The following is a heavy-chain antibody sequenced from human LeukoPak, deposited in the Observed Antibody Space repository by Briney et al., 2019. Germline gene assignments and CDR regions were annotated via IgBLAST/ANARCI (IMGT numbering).Heavy chain of an antibody. CDR3: ARQWQSTGFDY. CDR2: IYHSGGT. J-gene: IGHJ4*02. V-gene: IGHV4-38-2*01. CDR1: GYSISSGYY. Sequence: SETLSLTCAVSGYSISSGYYWGWIRQPPGKGLEWIGSIYHSGGTHYNSSLKSRITISVGTSKNQFSLKLSSVTAADTAVYYCARQWQSTGFDYWGQGTLVTVSS. D-gene: IGHD2-2*01.